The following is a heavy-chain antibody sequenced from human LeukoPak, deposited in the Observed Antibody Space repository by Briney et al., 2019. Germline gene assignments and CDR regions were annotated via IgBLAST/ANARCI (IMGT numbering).Heavy chain of an antibody. D-gene: IGHD3-22*01. V-gene: IGHV3-30*02. CDR2: IWYDGSKK. Sequence: GGSLRLSCAAAGFTFSSYGMHWVRQAPGKGLEWVAFIWYDGSKKYYADSVKGRFTISRDNSKDTLYLQMNSLRTVDTAVYYCAKDRVYYDDDSAHYFDYWGQGTLVTVSS. CDR1: GFTFSSYG. J-gene: IGHJ4*02. CDR3: AKDRVYYDDDSAHYFDY.